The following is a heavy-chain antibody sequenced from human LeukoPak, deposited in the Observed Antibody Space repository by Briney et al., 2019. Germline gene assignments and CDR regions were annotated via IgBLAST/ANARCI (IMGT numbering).Heavy chain of an antibody. J-gene: IGHJ4*02. CDR3: AKDPHYDILTGYPDY. CDR1: GFTFDDYA. CDR2: ISWNSGSI. Sequence: PGRSLRLSCAASGFTFDDYAMHWVRQAPGKGLEWVSGISWNSGSIGYADSVKGRFTISRDNAKNSLYLQMNSLRAEDTALYYCAKDPHYDILTGYPDYWGQGTLVTVSS. V-gene: IGHV3-9*01. D-gene: IGHD3-9*01.